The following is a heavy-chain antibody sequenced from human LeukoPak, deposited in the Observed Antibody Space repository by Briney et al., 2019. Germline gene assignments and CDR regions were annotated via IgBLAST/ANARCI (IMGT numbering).Heavy chain of an antibody. CDR2: IYPGDSDT. D-gene: IGHD3-10*01. V-gene: IGHV5-51*01. CDR3: ARGGMVRGVIAYFDY. J-gene: IGHJ4*02. CDR1: GYSFTSYW. Sequence: GESLKISCKGSGYSFTSYWIGWVRQMPGKGLEWMGIIYPGDSDTRYSPSFQGQVTISADKSISTAYLQWSSLKASDTAMYYCARGGMVRGVIAYFDYWGQGTLVTVSS.